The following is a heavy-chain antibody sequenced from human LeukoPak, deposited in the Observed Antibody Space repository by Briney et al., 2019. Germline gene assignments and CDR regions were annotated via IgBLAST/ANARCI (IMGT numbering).Heavy chain of an antibody. CDR2: IKQDGSEK. V-gene: IGHV3-7*01. D-gene: IGHD5-18*01. Sequence: SGGSLRLSCAASGFTFSSYWMSWVRQAPGKGLEWVANIKQDGSEKYYVDSVKGRFTISRDNAKNSLYLQMNSLRAEDTAVYYCARDSSHVDTAFDYCYYGMDVWGQGTTVTVSS. CDR1: GFTFSSYW. CDR3: ARDSSHVDTAFDYCYYGMDV. J-gene: IGHJ6*02.